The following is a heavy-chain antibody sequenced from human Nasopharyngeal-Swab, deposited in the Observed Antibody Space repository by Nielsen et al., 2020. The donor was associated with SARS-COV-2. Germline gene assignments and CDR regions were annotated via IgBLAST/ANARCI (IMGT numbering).Heavy chain of an antibody. D-gene: IGHD2-21*02. Sequence: SVKVSCKASGGTYSIYAISWVRQAPGHGPEWMGGIIPIFGTSNYVQKFQGGVTITADEFTSTAYMELSSLRSVDTAVYYCARMHCGGDCYSRGEDAFDLWGQGTLVTVSS. J-gene: IGHJ3*01. V-gene: IGHV1-69*13. CDR1: GGTYSIYA. CDR3: ARMHCGGDCYSRGEDAFDL. CDR2: IIPIFGTS.